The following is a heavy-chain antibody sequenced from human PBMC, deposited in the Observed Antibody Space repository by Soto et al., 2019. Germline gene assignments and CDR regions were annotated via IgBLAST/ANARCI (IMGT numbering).Heavy chain of an antibody. Sequence: GASVKVSWKASGDTFNFYTINWVRQAPGLGLEWMGRFNPILSFSNSALKFQGRVTLTADKSTSTAYMVLSSLRSEDTAIYYCATSFGSGSRAFDYWGQGALVTVSS. CDR3: ATSFGSGSRAFDY. V-gene: IGHV1-69*02. J-gene: IGHJ4*02. CDR1: GDTFNFYT. D-gene: IGHD3-10*01. CDR2: FNPILSFS.